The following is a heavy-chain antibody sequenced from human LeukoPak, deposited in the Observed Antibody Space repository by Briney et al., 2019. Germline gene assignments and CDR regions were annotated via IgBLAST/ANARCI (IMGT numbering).Heavy chain of an antibody. CDR1: GFTFSSYS. J-gene: IGHJ4*02. CDR3: ARDRYYGSGSPFDY. Sequence: QPGGSLRLSCAASGFTFSSYSMNWVRQAPGKGLEWVSYISSGSNTIYYADSVKGRFTISRDNAKNSLHLQMYSLRDEDTAVYYCARDRYYGSGSPFDYWGQGTLVTVSS. V-gene: IGHV3-48*02. CDR2: ISSGSNTI. D-gene: IGHD3-10*01.